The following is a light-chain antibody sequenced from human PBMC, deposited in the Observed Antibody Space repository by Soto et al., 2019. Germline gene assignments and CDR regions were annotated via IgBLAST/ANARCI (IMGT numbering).Light chain of an antibody. CDR1: QSISSY. Sequence: DIQMTQSPSSLSASVGDRVTITCRASQSISSYLNWYQQQPGKAPNLLIYAASGLQSGVPSRFSCSASATDFTLTISSLQPEDFATYYCQQTYSTPYTFGQGTKVEIK. CDR2: AAS. V-gene: IGKV1-39*01. CDR3: QQTYSTPYT. J-gene: IGKJ2*01.